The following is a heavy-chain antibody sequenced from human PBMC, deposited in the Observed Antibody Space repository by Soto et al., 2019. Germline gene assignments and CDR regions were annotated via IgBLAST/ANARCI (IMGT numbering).Heavy chain of an antibody. D-gene: IGHD3-10*01. CDR3: ARVAGYGSGSRRCDT. CDR1: GNTFGTYG. V-gene: IGHV1-18*01. J-gene: IGHJ4*02. CDR2: IVGDSGAT. Sequence: QVQLMQSGTEVAKPGASVKVSCKTSGNTFGTYGLSWVRQAPGQGLEWMGWIVGDSGATVYAQKSQSXXTXYTDTSTSTAYMELRSLTSDDSALYYCARVAGYGSGSRRCDTWGQGTLVSVSS.